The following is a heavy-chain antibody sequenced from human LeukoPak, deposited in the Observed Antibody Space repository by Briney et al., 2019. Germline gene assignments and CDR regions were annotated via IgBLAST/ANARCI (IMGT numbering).Heavy chain of an antibody. J-gene: IGHJ4*02. CDR2: ISYDGSNK. CDR1: GFTFSSYG. Sequence: PGGSVRLSCAASGFTFSSYGMHWVRQAPGKGLEWVAVISYDGSNKYYADSVKGRFTISRDNSKNTLYLQMNSLRAEDTAVYYCAKLWPLDYWGQGTLATVSS. CDR3: AKLWPLDY. V-gene: IGHV3-30*18.